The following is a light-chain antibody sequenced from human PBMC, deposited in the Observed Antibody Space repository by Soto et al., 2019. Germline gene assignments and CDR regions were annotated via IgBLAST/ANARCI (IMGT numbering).Light chain of an antibody. CDR3: QQYNNWPVT. Sequence: ESVLSPSPGSMSLSPGERPTLSCRASQSVSSNLAWYQQKPGQAPRLLIYGASTRATGIPARFSGSGSGTEFTLTISSLQSEDFAVYYCQQYNNWPVTFGEGTKVDI. CDR1: QSVSSN. CDR2: GAS. V-gene: IGKV3-15*01. J-gene: IGKJ1*01.